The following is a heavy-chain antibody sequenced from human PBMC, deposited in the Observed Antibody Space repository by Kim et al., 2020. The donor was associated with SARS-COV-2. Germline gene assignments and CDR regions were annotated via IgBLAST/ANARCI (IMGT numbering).Heavy chain of an antibody. J-gene: IGHJ6*02. CDR3: ARVHSSGWYYYYYYGMDV. D-gene: IGHD6-19*01. CDR1: GFTFSSYS. Sequence: GGSLRLSCAASGFTFSSYSMNWVRQAPGKGLEWVSSISSSSSYIYYADSVKGRFTISRDNAKNSLYLQMNSLRAEDTAVYYCARVHSSGWYYYYYYGMDVWGQGTTVTVSS. CDR2: ISSSSSYI. V-gene: IGHV3-21*01.